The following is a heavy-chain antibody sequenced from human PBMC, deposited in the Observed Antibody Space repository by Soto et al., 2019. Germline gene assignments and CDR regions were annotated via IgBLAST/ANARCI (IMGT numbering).Heavy chain of an antibody. CDR1: GFTFSSYG. Sequence: GGSLRLSCAASGFTFSSYGMHWVRQAPGKGLEWVAVISYDGSNKYYADSVKGRFTISRDNSKNTLYLQMNSLRAEDTAVYYCAKDQDDILTGYYYGMDVWGQGTTVTVSS. CDR3: AKDQDDILTGYYYGMDV. V-gene: IGHV3-30*18. J-gene: IGHJ6*02. D-gene: IGHD3-9*01. CDR2: ISYDGSNK.